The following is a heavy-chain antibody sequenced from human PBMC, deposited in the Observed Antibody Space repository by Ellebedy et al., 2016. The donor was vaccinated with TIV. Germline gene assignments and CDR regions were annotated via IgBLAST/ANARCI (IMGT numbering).Heavy chain of an antibody. J-gene: IGHJ2*01. CDR2: ISAYNGNT. V-gene: IGHV1-18*01. CDR3: ARVLFNHGYFAL. Sequence: AASVKVSCKASGYTFTSYGISWVRQAPGQGLEWMGWISAYNGNTNYAQKLQGRVTMTTDTSTSTAYMELRSLRSDDAAVYYCARVLFNHGYFALWGRGTLVTVSS. CDR1: GYTFTSYG.